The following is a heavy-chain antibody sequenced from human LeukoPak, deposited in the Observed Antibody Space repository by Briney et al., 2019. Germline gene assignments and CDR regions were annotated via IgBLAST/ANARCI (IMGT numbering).Heavy chain of an antibody. D-gene: IGHD6-19*01. CDR2: INHSGST. Sequence: SGTLSLTCAVYGGSFSGYYWSWIRQPPGKGLEWIGEINHSGSTNYNPSLKSRVTISVDTSKNQFSLKLSSVTAADTAVYYCARGQGSGWFAYWGQGTLVTVSS. V-gene: IGHV4-34*01. CDR1: GGSFSGYY. J-gene: IGHJ4*02. CDR3: ARGQGSGWFAY.